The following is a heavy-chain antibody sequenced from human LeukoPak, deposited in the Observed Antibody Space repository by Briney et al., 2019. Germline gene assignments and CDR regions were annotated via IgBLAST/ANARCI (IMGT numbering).Heavy chain of an antibody. CDR2: INHSGST. CDR3: ARGGGLTMVRGVIITLNWFDP. Sequence: SETLSLTCAVYGGSFSGYYWSWIRQPPGKGLEWIGEINHSGSTNYNPSLKSRVTISVDTSKNQFSLKLSSVTAADTAVYYCARGGGLTMVRGVIITLNWFDPWGQGTLVTVSS. V-gene: IGHV4-34*01. D-gene: IGHD3-10*01. J-gene: IGHJ5*02. CDR1: GGSFSGYY.